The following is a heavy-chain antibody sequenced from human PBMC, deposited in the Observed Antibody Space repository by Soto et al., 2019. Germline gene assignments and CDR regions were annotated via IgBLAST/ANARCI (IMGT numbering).Heavy chain of an antibody. Sequence: SETLSLTCAVCGGSFRGYYWRWILQPPGKGLEWMRQINHSGSTKYNPSLKSRVTISVDTSKNQFSLKLSSVTDADPAVYYCARARVAARPSRSGMDVWGQGTTVPVYS. J-gene: IGHJ6*02. CDR2: INHSGST. D-gene: IGHD6-6*01. CDR1: GGSFRGYY. CDR3: ARARVAARPSRSGMDV. V-gene: IGHV4-34*01.